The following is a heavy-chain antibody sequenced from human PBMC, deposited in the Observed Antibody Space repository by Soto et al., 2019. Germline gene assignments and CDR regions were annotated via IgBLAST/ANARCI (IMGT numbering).Heavy chain of an antibody. Sequence: ASVKVSCKASGYTFTSYGISWVLQAPGQGLEWMGWISAYNGNTNYAQKLQGRVTMTTDTSTSTAYMELRSLRSDDTAVYYCARDGVTYYDILTGYWIPYYFDYWGQGTLVTVSS. V-gene: IGHV1-18*04. J-gene: IGHJ4*02. CDR1: GYTFTSYG. CDR3: ARDGVTYYDILTGYWIPYYFDY. CDR2: ISAYNGNT. D-gene: IGHD3-9*01.